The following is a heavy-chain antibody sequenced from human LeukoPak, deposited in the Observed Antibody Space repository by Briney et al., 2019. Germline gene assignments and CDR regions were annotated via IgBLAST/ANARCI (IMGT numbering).Heavy chain of an antibody. CDR1: GGSFSGYY. CDR3: ARVQAMATTNYDY. J-gene: IGHJ4*02. V-gene: IGHV4-34*01. Sequence: KPSETLSLTCAVYGGSFSGYYWSWIRQPPGKGLEWIGEINHSGSTNYNPSLKSRVTISVDTSKNQFSLKLSSVTAADTAVYYCARVQAMATTNYDYWGQGTLVTVSS. CDR2: INHSGST. D-gene: IGHD5-24*01.